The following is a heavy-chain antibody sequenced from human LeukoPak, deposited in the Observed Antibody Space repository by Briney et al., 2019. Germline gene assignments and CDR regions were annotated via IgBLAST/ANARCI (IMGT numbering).Heavy chain of an antibody. D-gene: IGHD3-10*01. CDR2: INHSGST. CDR1: GGPFSGYY. V-gene: IGHV4-34*01. J-gene: IGHJ6*02. CDR3: ARGGGSGSYYKRRPHYYYGMDV. Sequence: SEPLSLTCAVYGGPFSGYYWSWIRQPPGKGLEWIGEINHSGSTNYNPSLKRRVTISVDTSKKQFSLKLSSVTAADTAVYYCARGGGSGSYYKRRPHYYYGMDVWGQGTTVTVSS.